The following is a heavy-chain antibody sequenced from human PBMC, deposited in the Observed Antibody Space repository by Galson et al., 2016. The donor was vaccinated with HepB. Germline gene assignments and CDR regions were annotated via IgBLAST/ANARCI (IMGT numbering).Heavy chain of an antibody. V-gene: IGHV3-7*04. CDR2: INQGGSEN. J-gene: IGHJ3*02. Sequence: SLRLSCAASGFTFSSNWMNWVRQTPGKGLEWVANINQGGSENNYVDSVKGRFTISRDNAKSSLYLQMHSLRVEDTAVYYCVRDIHYTGGGGYYRAFDIWGQRTMVTVSS. CDR3: VRDIHYTGGGGYYRAFDI. CDR1: GFTFSSNW. D-gene: IGHD2-8*02.